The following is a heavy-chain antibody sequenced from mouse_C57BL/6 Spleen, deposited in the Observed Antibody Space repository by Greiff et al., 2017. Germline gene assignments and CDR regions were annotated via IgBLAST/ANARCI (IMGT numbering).Heavy chain of an antibody. CDR1: GYAFTNYL. CDR2: INPGSGGT. D-gene: IGHD2-5*01. J-gene: IGHJ3*01. CDR3: ARSTSYYSNYEFAY. V-gene: IGHV1-54*01. Sequence: VQLQQSGAELVRPGTSVKVSCKASGYAFTNYLIEWVKQRPGQGLEWIGVINPGSGGTNYNEKFKGKATLTADKSSSTAYMQLSSLTSEDSAVYFCARSTSYYSNYEFAYWGQGTLVTVSA.